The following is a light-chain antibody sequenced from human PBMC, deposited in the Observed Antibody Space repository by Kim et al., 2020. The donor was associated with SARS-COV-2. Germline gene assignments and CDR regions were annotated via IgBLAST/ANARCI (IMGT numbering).Light chain of an antibody. Sequence: SSEPTQDPAVSVALGQTVRITCQGDSLRSYYATWYQQKPGQAPILVIYGKHNRPSGIPDRFSGSSSGNTASLTITRTPAGEEADYYCNSRDSNNNVLFGR. CDR2: GKH. V-gene: IGLV3-19*01. CDR3: NSRDSNNNVL. J-gene: IGLJ2*01. CDR1: SLRSYY.